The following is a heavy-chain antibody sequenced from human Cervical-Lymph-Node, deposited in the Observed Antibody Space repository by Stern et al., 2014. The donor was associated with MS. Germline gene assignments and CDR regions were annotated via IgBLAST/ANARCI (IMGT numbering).Heavy chain of an antibody. D-gene: IGHD1-1*01. Sequence: QVQLGQSGGGVVQPGRSLRLSCAASGFTFSSYGMHWVRQAPGKGLEWVAVISYDGSNKYYADSVKGRFTISRDNSKNTLYLQMNSLRAEDTAVYYCAKVGPRWLERGIDYWGQGTLVTVSS. J-gene: IGHJ4*02. CDR2: ISYDGSNK. CDR1: GFTFSSYG. V-gene: IGHV3-30*18. CDR3: AKVGPRWLERGIDY.